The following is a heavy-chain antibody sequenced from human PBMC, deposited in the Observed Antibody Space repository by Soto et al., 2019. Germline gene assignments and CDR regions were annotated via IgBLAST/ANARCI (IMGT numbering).Heavy chain of an antibody. Sequence: EVQLVETGGGLIQPGGSLRLSCAASGFTVSSNYMSWVRQAPGKGLEWVSVIYSGGSTYYADSVKGRFSISRDNSKNTLYLQMNSLRAEDTAVYYCARAPEYSSGWSLPTLYYYCMDVWGQGTTVTVSS. CDR1: GFTVSSNY. J-gene: IGHJ6*02. CDR3: ARAPEYSSGWSLPTLYYYCMDV. D-gene: IGHD6-19*01. CDR2: IYSGGST. V-gene: IGHV3-53*02.